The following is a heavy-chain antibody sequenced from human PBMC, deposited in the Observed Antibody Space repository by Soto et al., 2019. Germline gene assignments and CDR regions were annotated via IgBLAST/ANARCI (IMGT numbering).Heavy chain of an antibody. CDR2: IGSDGRRD. D-gene: IGHD4-17*01. CDR1: GFTFGRHG. J-gene: IGHJ4*02. CDR3: ARDDDYGDNGLDY. Sequence: QVQLVEAGGGVVQPGGSLRLSCAASGFTFGRHGMHWVRQAPGKGLEWVAVIGSDGRRDSYADSVKGRFTISRDNGQNTLYLQMNRLRAEDTAVYYCARDDDYGDNGLDYWGQGTLVTVSS. V-gene: IGHV3-33*01.